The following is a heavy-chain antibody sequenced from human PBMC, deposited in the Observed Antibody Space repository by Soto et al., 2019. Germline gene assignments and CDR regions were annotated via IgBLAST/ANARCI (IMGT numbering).Heavy chain of an antibody. J-gene: IGHJ3*02. Sequence: GVSLRLSCAASGFSFTTYVMHWVRQAPGKGLEWVAVISHDGSYKYYGDAVKGRFTISRDTSKNAVYLEMNSLRPEDTAVYYCAKGLLAIVGTTLPRDAFNIWGQGTMVTV. CDR2: ISHDGSYK. CDR3: AKGLLAIVGTTLPRDAFNI. CDR1: GFSFTTYV. D-gene: IGHD1-26*01. V-gene: IGHV3-30*18.